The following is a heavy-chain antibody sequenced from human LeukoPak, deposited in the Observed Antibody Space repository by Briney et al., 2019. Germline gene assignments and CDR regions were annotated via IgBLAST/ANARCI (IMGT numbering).Heavy chain of an antibody. CDR1: GFTFSGSA. V-gene: IGHV3-73*01. Sequence: GGSLRLSCAASGFTFSGSAMHWVRQASGKGLEWVGRIRSKANSYATAYAASVKGRFTISRDDSKNTAYLQMNSLKTEDTAVYYCTSEIYCSGGSCYSGRSYYYYYMDVWGKGTTVTISS. D-gene: IGHD2-15*01. J-gene: IGHJ6*03. CDR3: TSEIYCSGGSCYSGRSYYYYYMDV. CDR2: IRSKANSYAT.